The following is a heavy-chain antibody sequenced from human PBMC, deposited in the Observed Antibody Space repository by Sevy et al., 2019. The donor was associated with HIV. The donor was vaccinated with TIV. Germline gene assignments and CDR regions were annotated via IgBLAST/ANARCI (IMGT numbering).Heavy chain of an antibody. CDR1: GGSISSYY. J-gene: IGHJ5*02. CDR3: ARSAGFFQAGWRCGVLNWFDP. Sequence: SETLSLTCTVSGGSISSYYWSWIRQPPGKGLEWIGYIYYSGSTNYNPSLKSRVTISVDTSKNQFSLKLSSVTAADTAVYYCARSAGFFQAGWRCGVLNWFDPWGQRTLVTVSS. V-gene: IGHV4-59*01. D-gene: IGHD2-8*02. CDR2: IYYSGST.